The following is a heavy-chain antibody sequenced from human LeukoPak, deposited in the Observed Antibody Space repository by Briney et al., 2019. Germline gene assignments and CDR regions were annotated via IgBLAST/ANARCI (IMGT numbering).Heavy chain of an antibody. CDR2: ISVGGTGT. Sequence: GGSLRLSCATSGFTFSSYAMSWVRQAPGKGLEWVSSISVGGTGTYYADSVKGRFTISRDNSKHTLSLQMNSLRADDTAVYYCAKRDNSGWYSLDYWGQGALVTVSS. CDR3: AKRDNSGWYSLDY. D-gene: IGHD6-19*01. V-gene: IGHV3-23*01. J-gene: IGHJ4*02. CDR1: GFTFSSYA.